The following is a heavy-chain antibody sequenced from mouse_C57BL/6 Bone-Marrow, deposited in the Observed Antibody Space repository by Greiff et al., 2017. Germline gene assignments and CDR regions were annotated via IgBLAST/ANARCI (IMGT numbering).Heavy chain of an antibody. CDR2: IHPNSGST. D-gene: IGHD1-1*01. CDR1: GYTFTSYW. J-gene: IGHJ2*01. V-gene: IGHV1-64*01. CDR3: ARSITTVVPFDY. Sequence: QVQLQQPGAELVKPGASVKLSCKASGYTFTSYWMHWVKQRPGQGLEWIGMIHPNSGSTNYNEKFKSKATLTVDKSSSTAYMQLRSLTSEDSAVYYCARSITTVVPFDYWGQGTTLTVSS.